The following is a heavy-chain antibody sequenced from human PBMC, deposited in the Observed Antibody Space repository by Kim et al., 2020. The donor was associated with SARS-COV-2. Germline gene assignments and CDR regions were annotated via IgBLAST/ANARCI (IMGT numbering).Heavy chain of an antibody. V-gene: IGHV4-39*01. CDR2: IYYSGST. J-gene: IGHJ5*02. D-gene: IGHD6-13*01. CDR3: ARIKIAAAGTGWFDP. CDR1: GGSISSSSYY. Sequence: SETLSLTCTVSGGSISSSSYYWGWIRQPPGKGLEWIGSIYYSGSTYYNPSLKSRVTISVDTSKNQFSLKLSSVTAADTAVYYCARIKIAAAGTGWFDPWGQGTLVTVSS.